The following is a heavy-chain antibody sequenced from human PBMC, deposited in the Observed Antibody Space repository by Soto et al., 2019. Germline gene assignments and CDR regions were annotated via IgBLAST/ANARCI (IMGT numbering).Heavy chain of an antibody. Sequence: SGKVCCESSGGTFRSYSMSWGRRAPGQGLEWMGGIIPIFGTANYAQKFQGRVTITADESTSTVYMELSSLRSEDTAVYYCARRTPQGLVLDPWGQGTLVTVSS. CDR3: ARRTPQGLVLDP. V-gene: IGHV1-69*01. CDR2: IIPIFGTA. D-gene: IGHD6-6*01. CDR1: GGTFRSYS. J-gene: IGHJ5*02.